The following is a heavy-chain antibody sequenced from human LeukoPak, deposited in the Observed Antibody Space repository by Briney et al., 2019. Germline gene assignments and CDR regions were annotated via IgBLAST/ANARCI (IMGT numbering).Heavy chain of an antibody. D-gene: IGHD1-26*01. V-gene: IGHV1-69*05. Sequence: GASVKVSCKASGGTFSSYAISWVRQAPGQGLEWMGGIIPIFGTANYAQKFQGRVTMTRDMSTSTVYMELSSLRSEDTAVYYCARGKVGATFDYWGQGTLVTVSS. CDR1: GGTFSSYA. J-gene: IGHJ4*02. CDR2: IIPIFGTA. CDR3: ARGKVGATFDY.